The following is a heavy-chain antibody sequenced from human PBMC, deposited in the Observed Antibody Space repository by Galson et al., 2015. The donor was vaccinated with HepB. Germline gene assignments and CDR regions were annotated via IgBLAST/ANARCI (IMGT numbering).Heavy chain of an antibody. CDR2: VYAGGGS. J-gene: IGHJ5*02. V-gene: IGHV4-4*07. CDR1: GVSISNYY. CDR3: ARDWQLGDYGLWFDP. Sequence: SETLSLTCTVSGVSISNYYWSWIRQPAGKGLEWIGRVYAGGGSDYNPSLKSRASMSVDTSKNQFSLRLNSVTAADTAVYCCARDWQLGDYGLWFDPWGQGTLVTVSS. D-gene: IGHD4-17*01.